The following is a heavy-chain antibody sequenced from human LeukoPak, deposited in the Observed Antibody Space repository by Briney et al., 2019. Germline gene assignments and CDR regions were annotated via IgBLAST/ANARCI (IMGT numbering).Heavy chain of an antibody. J-gene: IGHJ4*02. CDR1: GYTFTSYY. V-gene: IGHV1-46*01. CDR2: INPSGGST. Sequence: ASVKVSCKASGYTFTSYYMHWVRQAPGQGLEWMGIINPSGGSTSYAQKFQGRVTMTRDTSTSTVYMELSSLRSEDTAVYYCARANMYYYDSSGYYPLYYFDYWGQGTLVTVSS. D-gene: IGHD3-22*01. CDR3: ARANMYYYDSSGYYPLYYFDY.